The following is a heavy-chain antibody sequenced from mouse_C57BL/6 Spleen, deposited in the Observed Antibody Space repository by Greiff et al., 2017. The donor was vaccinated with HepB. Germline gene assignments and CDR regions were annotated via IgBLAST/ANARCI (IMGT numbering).Heavy chain of an antibody. D-gene: IGHD2-4*01. Sequence: VQLQQSGAELVKPGASVKLSCKASGYTFTSYWMHWVKQRPGQGLEWIGMIHPNSGSTNYNEKFKSKATLTVDKSSSTAYMQLSSLTSEDSAVYYCARSEDYDGGGIWGQGTSVTVSS. CDR1: GYTFTSYW. CDR3: ARSEDYDGGGI. CDR2: IHPNSGST. V-gene: IGHV1-64*01. J-gene: IGHJ4*01.